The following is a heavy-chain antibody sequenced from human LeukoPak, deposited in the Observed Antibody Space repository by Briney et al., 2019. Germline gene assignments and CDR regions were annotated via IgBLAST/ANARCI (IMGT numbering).Heavy chain of an antibody. CDR2: IYYSGST. CDR3: AASRDGDAFDI. D-gene: IGHD5-24*01. Sequence: SETLSLTCTVSGGSISSGDYYWSWIRQPPGKGLEWIGYIYYSGSTNYNPSLKSRVTISIDTSKNQFSLKLSSVTAADTAVYYCAASRDGDAFDIWGQGTMVTVSS. J-gene: IGHJ3*02. V-gene: IGHV4-61*08. CDR1: GGSISSGDYY.